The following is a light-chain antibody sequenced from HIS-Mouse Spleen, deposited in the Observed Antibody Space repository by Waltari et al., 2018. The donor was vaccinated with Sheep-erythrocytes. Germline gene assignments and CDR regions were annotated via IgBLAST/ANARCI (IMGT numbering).Light chain of an antibody. V-gene: IGLV2-11*01. CDR1: SSDVGGYNY. CDR2: DAS. CDR3: CSYAGSYNHV. J-gene: IGLJ1*01. Sequence: QSALTQPRSVSGSPGQSVTIPCTGTSSDVGGYNYVSWYQQHPGKAPKLMSYDASKRPSGVPVRFSGSKSGNTASLTISGLQAEDEADYYCCSYAGSYNHVFATGTKVTVL.